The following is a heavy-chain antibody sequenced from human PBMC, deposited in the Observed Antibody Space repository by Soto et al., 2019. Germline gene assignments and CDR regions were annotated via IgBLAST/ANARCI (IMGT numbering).Heavy chain of an antibody. CDR3: ARFGSAPYYYYGVDV. Sequence: QVQLVQSETEVKKPGPSVKDSCKASGYIFTNYDITWVRQAPGQGLEWMGWVSGYTGNTKYAQKFQDRGTMTTDTSTSTVYMELRSLRSDDTAVYYCARFGSAPYYYYGVDVWGQGTTVFVSS. CDR2: VSGYTGNT. D-gene: IGHD3-10*01. J-gene: IGHJ6*02. CDR1: GYIFTNYD. V-gene: IGHV1-18*01.